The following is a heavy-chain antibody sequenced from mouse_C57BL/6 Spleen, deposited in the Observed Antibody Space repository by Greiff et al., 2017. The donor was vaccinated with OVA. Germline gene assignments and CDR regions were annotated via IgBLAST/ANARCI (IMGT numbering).Heavy chain of an antibody. J-gene: IGHJ2*01. CDR3: ARRDYYGSSPFDY. V-gene: IGHV1-18*01. Sequence: VQLQQSGPELVKPGASVKIPCKASGYTFTDYNMDWVKQSHGKSLEWIGDINPNNGGTIYNQKFKGKATLTVDKSSSTAYMELRSLTSEDTAVYDCARRDYYGSSPFDYWGQGTTLTVSS. CDR1: GYTFTDYN. D-gene: IGHD1-1*01. CDR2: INPNNGGT.